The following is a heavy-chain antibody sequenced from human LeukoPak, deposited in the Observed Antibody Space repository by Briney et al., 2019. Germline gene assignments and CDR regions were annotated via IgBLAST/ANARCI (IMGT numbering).Heavy chain of an antibody. D-gene: IGHD3-10*01. CDR1: GFTFDDYA. Sequence: GGPLRLSCAASGFTFDDYAMHWVRQAPGKGLEWVSGISWNSGSIGYADSVKGRLTISRDNAKNSLYLQMNSLRAEDTALYYCAKGAGIGSGSPSDYWGQGTLVTVSS. V-gene: IGHV3-9*01. CDR3: AKGAGIGSGSPSDY. CDR2: ISWNSGSI. J-gene: IGHJ4*02.